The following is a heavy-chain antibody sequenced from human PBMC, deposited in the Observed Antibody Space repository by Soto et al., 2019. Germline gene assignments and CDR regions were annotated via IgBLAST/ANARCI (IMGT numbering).Heavy chain of an antibody. D-gene: IGHD3-10*01. CDR2: IRSQKDGGAT. Sequence: EIRLVESGGGVVKPGESLTLSCAASGFTVKDAWMHWVRQAPGKGLEWVGLIRSQKDGGATHYAAPVRDRFTISRDDSRNTLYLRMNSLKIEDTAVYYCTQLYRDDPWGQGTLVTVSS. CDR1: GFTVKDAW. CDR3: TQLYRDDP. V-gene: IGHV3-15*06. J-gene: IGHJ5*02.